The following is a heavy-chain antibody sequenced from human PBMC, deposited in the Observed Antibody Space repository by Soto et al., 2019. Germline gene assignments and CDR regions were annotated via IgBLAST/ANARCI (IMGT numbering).Heavy chain of an antibody. CDR3: ARTTVTTPYYYYYYMDV. Sequence: ASVKVSCKVSGYTLTELSMHWVRQAPGKGLEWMGGFDPEDGETIYAQKFQGRVTMTRNTSISTAYMELSSLRSEDTAVYYCARTTVTTPYYYYYYMDVWGKGTTVTVSS. CDR2: FDPEDGET. V-gene: IGHV1-24*01. J-gene: IGHJ6*03. D-gene: IGHD4-17*01. CDR1: GYTLTELS.